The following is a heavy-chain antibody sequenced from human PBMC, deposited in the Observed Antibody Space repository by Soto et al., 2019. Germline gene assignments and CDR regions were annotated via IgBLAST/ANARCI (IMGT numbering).Heavy chain of an antibody. Sequence: ASVKVSCKASGYTFTSYDINWVRQATGQGLEWMGWMNPNSGNTGYAQKFQGRVTMTRNTSISTAYMELSSLRSEDTAVYYCARRAYYDFWSGYYPDYYYYMDVWGKGTMVTVSS. V-gene: IGHV1-8*01. CDR3: ARRAYYDFWSGYYPDYYYYMDV. D-gene: IGHD3-3*01. CDR2: MNPNSGNT. J-gene: IGHJ6*03. CDR1: GYTFTSYD.